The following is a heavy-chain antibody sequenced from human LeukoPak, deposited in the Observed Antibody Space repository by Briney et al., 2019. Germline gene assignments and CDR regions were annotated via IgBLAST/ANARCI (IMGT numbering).Heavy chain of an antibody. J-gene: IGHJ5*02. CDR2: IYISGST. D-gene: IGHD6-19*01. CDR1: GGSISGYY. Sequence: SETLSLTCTVSGGSISGYYWNWIRQPAGKGLEWIGRIYISGSTNYNPSLKSRVTTSIDTSKNQFSLKLSSVTAADTAVYYCARVSGWNWFDPWGQGTLVTVSS. CDR3: ARVSGWNWFDP. V-gene: IGHV4-4*07.